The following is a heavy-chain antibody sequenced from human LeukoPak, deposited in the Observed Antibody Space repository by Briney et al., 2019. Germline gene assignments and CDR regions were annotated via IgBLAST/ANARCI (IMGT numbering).Heavy chain of an antibody. CDR1: GFSFSSHW. J-gene: IGHJ4*02. D-gene: IGHD3-16*01. CDR3: ARVRWGGLYYFDY. Sequence: PGGSLRLSCEASGFSFSSHWVHWVRQSPGKGLVWVSRITNDGSNTVYADSVEGRFTISRDNARNTLYLQMNSLRAEDTAVYYCARVRWGGLYYFDYWGQGTLVTVSS. V-gene: IGHV3-74*01. CDR2: ITNDGSNT.